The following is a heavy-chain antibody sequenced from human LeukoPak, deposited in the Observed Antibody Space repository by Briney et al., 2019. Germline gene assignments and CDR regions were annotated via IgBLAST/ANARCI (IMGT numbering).Heavy chain of an antibody. CDR2: MNPDSGDA. V-gene: IGHV1-8*01. CDR3: ARGLGDYYDTSGYYYAVPAH. Sequence: GASVKVSCKASGYTFTTYDITWVRQATGQGLEWMGWMNPDSGDAAYAQKFQGRVAMTRDTSISTAYMELSSLGSEDTAVYYCARGLGDYYDTSGYYYAVPAHWGLGTLVTVSS. CDR1: GYTFTTYD. J-gene: IGHJ4*02. D-gene: IGHD3-22*01.